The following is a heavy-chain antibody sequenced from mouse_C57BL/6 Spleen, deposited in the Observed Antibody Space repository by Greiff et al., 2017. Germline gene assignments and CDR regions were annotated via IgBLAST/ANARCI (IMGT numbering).Heavy chain of an antibody. D-gene: IGHD1-1*01. Sequence: VKLMESGAELVRPGASVTLSCKASGYTFTDYEMHWVKQTPVHGLEWIGAIDPETGGTAYNQKFKGKAILTADKSSSTAYMELRSLTSEDSAVYYCTRRDYYGSSPFAYWGQGTLVTVSA. CDR2: IDPETGGT. CDR1: GYTFTDYE. V-gene: IGHV1-15*01. J-gene: IGHJ3*01. CDR3: TRRDYYGSSPFAY.